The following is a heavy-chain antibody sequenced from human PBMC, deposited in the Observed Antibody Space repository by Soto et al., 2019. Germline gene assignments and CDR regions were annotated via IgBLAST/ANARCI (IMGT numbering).Heavy chain of an antibody. V-gene: IGHV3-23*01. CDR3: AKRPSKDYFDWWRGGGAYDV. D-gene: IGHD3-9*01. CDR1: GFTFSNYA. J-gene: IGHJ3*01. Sequence: EVQLLESGGGLVQPGGSLRLSCAASGFTFSNYALSWVRQTPGKGPEWVSAIAGSAGSTYYADSVKGRFTISRDNSKNTLFLQMNSLRAEDTATYYCAKRPSKDYFDWWRGGGAYDVWGQGTMVTVSS. CDR2: IAGSAGST.